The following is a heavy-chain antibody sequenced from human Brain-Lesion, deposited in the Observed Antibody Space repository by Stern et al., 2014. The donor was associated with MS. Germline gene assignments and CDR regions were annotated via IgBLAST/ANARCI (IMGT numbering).Heavy chain of an antibody. D-gene: IGHD2-15*01. CDR3: VRDLCKSRICYPFDY. Sequence: QVQLLQPGGGLVKAGGSLRLSCAASGFTFSDYYMSWIRQAPGKGLEWVSYISRGGTSVYYAESVEGRFTISRDNAKNSLFLQMNSLRAEDTAIYYCVRDLCKSRICYPFDYWGQGTPVTVSS. CDR2: ISRGGTSV. J-gene: IGHJ4*02. V-gene: IGHV3-11*01. CDR1: GFTFSDYY.